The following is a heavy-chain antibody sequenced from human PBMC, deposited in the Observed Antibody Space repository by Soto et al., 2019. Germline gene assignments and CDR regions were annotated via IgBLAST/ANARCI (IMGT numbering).Heavy chain of an antibody. CDR3: ARTYCSSTSCLDPLDAFDI. CDR1: GYTFTSHD. Sequence: ASVKVSCKASGYTFTSHDISWVRQAPGQGLEWMGWISPYNGNTNYAQNLRGRVTMTTDASTRTAYMELSSLRSEDTAVYYCARTYCSSTSCLDPLDAFDIWGQGTMVTVSS. J-gene: IGHJ3*02. D-gene: IGHD2-2*01. CDR2: ISPYNGNT. V-gene: IGHV1-18*01.